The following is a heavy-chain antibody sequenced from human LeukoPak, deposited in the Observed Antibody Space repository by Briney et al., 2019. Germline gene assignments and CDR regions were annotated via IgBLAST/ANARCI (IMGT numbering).Heavy chain of an antibody. CDR2: IKQDGSEK. CDR3: ARDRGRGYSYGQFDY. Sequence: PGGSLRLSCAASGFTFSSYWMSRVRQAPGKGLEWVANIKQDGSEKYYVDSVKGRFTISRDNAKNSLYLQMNSLRAEDTAVYYCARDRGRGYSYGQFDYWGQGTLVTVSS. V-gene: IGHV3-7*01. J-gene: IGHJ4*02. D-gene: IGHD5-18*01. CDR1: GFTFSSYW.